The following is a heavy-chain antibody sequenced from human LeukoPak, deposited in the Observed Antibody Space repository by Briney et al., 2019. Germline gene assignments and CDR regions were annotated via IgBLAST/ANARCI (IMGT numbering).Heavy chain of an antibody. V-gene: IGHV1-8*02. J-gene: IGHJ6*02. CDR3: ARGQLLWFGEFNYYYYGMDV. CDR1: GYTFTGYY. D-gene: IGHD3-10*01. CDR2: MNPNSGNT. Sequence: ASVKVSCKASGYTFTGYYMHWVRQAPGQGLEWMGWMNPNSGNTGYAQKFQGRVTMTRNTSISTAYMELSSLRSEDTAVYYCARGQLLWFGEFNYYYYGMDVWGQGTTVTVSS.